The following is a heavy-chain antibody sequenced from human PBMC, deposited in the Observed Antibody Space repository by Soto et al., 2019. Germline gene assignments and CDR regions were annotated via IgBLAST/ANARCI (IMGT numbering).Heavy chain of an antibody. V-gene: IGHV2-5*02. Sequence: QITLKESGPTRVKPTQTLALTCTFSGFSLTTSGVGVGWIRKTPGKALEWLAVIYWDDDKRYNPSLKNRLTITKYTSPNPXVLIMADMDPVDTATYFCAHRGYMYGNWDHGYFDYWGQGTLVTVSS. J-gene: IGHJ4*02. D-gene: IGHD5-18*01. CDR2: IYWDDDK. CDR1: GFSLTTSGVG. CDR3: AHRGYMYGNWDHGYFDY.